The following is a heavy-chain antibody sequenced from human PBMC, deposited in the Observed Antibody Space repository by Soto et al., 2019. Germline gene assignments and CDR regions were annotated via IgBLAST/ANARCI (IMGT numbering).Heavy chain of an antibody. Sequence: QVQLVQSGAEVKKPGSSVKVSCKASGDTFNFYTINWVRQAPGLGLEWMGRINPILSFSNSALKFQGRVTLTADKSTRTAYMVLSSLRSEDTAIYYWATSFGSGSRAFDYWGQGALVTVSS. CDR1: GDTFNFYT. CDR2: INPILSFS. D-gene: IGHD3-10*01. J-gene: IGHJ4*02. CDR3: ATSFGSGSRAFDY. V-gene: IGHV1-69*02.